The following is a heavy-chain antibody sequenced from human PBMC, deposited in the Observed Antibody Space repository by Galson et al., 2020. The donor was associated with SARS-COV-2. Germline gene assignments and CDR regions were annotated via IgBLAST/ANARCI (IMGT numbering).Heavy chain of an antibody. D-gene: IGHD3-10*01. V-gene: IGHV4-34*01. J-gene: IGHJ6*04. CDR1: GGSFSAYY. CDR3: ARGNYNYSGLYYNARYYGGDV. Sequence: SETLYLTCTVYGGSFSAYYWTWIRQAPGKGLEWIGELNHSGSTKYNESFKRRVTISVDTPKTQFSLKLTSVTAADTAVYYCARGNYNYSGLYYNARYYGGDVWGEGTTVTVSS. CDR2: LNHSGST.